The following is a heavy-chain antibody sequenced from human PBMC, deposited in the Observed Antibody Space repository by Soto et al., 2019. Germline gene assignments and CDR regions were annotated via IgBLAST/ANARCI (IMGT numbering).Heavy chain of an antibody. CDR3: ARHSATGDYYYGMDV. Sequence: EVQLVESGGGLVQPGGSLRLSCAASGFTFSSYSMNWVRQAPGKGLEWVSYISSSSSTIYYADSVKGRFTISRDNAKNSLYLQMNSLRAEDTAVYYCARHSATGDYYYGMDVWGQGTTVTVSS. CDR2: ISSSSSTI. J-gene: IGHJ6*02. D-gene: IGHD2-15*01. V-gene: IGHV3-48*01. CDR1: GFTFSSYS.